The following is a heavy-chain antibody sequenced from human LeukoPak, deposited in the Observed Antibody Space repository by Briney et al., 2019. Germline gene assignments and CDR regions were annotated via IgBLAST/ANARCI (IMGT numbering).Heavy chain of an antibody. D-gene: IGHD1-1*01. CDR1: EFTFSSYE. CDR2: ISSSGSTI. Sequence: GGSLRLSCAASEFTFSSYEMNWVRQAPGKGLEWVSYISSSGSTILYADSVKGRFTISRDNAKNSLFLQMNSLRAGDTAVYDCAREKASTTGTTDYDYWGQGTLVTVSS. V-gene: IGHV3-48*03. J-gene: IGHJ4*02. CDR3: AREKASTTGTTDYDY.